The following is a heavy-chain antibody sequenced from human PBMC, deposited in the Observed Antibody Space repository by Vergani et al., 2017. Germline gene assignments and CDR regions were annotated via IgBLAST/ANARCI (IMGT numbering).Heavy chain of an antibody. CDR2: IFYSGTT. CDR1: GFTFSSYA. V-gene: IGHV4-59*06. J-gene: IGHJ6*03. CDR3: ARVDTQVPATPRVYNTDV. D-gene: IGHD2-15*01. Sequence: VQLLESGGGLVQPGGSLRLSCAASGFTFSSYAMSWVRQAPGKGLEWIGYIFYSGTTYDNPSLRSRLTISVDTSQNQFSLKLRSVTAADTAVYYCARVDTQVPATPRVYNTDVWGKGTTVVVSS.